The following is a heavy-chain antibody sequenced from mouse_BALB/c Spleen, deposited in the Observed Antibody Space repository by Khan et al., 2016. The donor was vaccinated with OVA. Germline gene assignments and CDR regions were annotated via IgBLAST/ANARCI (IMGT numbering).Heavy chain of an antibody. Sequence: QVQLQQSGAELVKPGASVRLSCKASGYTFTSYYLYWVKQRPGQGLEWIGDINPSSGGTNSNEKFKSKATLTVDKSSSTAYIQLNSLTSEDSAVYYGSISGYGSFAYWDQGTLVTVSA. D-gene: IGHD2-2*01. CDR1: GYTFTSYY. CDR3: SISGYGSFAY. V-gene: IGHV1S81*02. CDR2: INPSSGGT. J-gene: IGHJ3*01.